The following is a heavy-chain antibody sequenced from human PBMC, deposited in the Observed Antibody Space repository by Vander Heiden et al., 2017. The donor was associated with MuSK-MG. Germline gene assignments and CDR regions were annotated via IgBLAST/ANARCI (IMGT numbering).Heavy chain of an antibody. J-gene: IGHJ5*02. CDR2: IYYSGST. CDR1: GGSISSSSYY. CDR3: ASWTGTEGYSWFDP. D-gene: IGHD3-10*01. Sequence: QLQLQESGPGLVTPSATLSLTCTVSGGSISSSSYYWGWIRQPPGKGLEWIGSIYYSGSTYYNPSLKSRVTISVDTSKNQFSLKLSSVTAADTAVYYCASWTGTEGYSWFDPWGQGTLVTVSS. V-gene: IGHV4-39*07.